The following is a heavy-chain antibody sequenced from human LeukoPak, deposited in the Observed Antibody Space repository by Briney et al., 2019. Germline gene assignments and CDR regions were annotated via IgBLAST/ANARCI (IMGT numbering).Heavy chain of an antibody. Sequence: GGSLRLSCAASGFTFSIYEMNWVRQAPGKGLEWVSFISGSGSTIHFADSVKGRFTISRDNAKNSLHLQMNSLRGEDTAVYYCARGRWFDPWGQGTLVTVSS. CDR2: ISGSGSTI. CDR3: ARGRWFDP. V-gene: IGHV3-48*03. CDR1: GFTFSIYE. J-gene: IGHJ5*02.